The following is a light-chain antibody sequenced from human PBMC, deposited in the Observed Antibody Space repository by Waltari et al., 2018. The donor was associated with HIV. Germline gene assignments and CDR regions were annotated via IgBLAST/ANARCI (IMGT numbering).Light chain of an antibody. CDR2: AAS. CDR1: QSVSSY. Sequence: EIVLTQSPATMSLSPGERANLSCRASQSVSSYLAWYQQKPGQAPRLLIYAASKRATGIPARFSGSGSGTDFTLTISSLEPEDFAVYYCQQRTNWPPSITFGQGSRLEIK. J-gene: IGKJ5*01. CDR3: QQRTNWPPSIT. V-gene: IGKV3-11*01.